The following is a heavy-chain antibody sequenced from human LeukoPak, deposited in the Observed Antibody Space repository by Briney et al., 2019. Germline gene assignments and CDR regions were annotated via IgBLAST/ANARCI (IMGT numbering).Heavy chain of an antibody. V-gene: IGHV1-46*01. D-gene: IGHD3-3*01. CDR3: ARVMEYYDFWSGYYSAVPGYGMDV. CDR2: INPSGGST. J-gene: IGHJ6*02. CDR1: GYTFTSYY. Sequence: ASVKVSCKASGYTFTSYYMHWVRQAPGQGLEWMGIINPSGGSTSYAQKFQGRVTMTRDTSTSTVYMELSSLRSEDTAVYYCARVMEYYDFWSGYYSAVPGYGMDVRGQGTTVTVSS.